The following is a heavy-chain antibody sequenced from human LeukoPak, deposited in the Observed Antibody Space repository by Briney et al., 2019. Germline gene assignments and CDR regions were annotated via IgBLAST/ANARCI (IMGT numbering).Heavy chain of an antibody. CDR2: ISSSSSYI. CDR1: GFTFSNYA. Sequence: GGSLRLSCAASGFTFSNYAMNWVRQAPGKGLEWVSSISSSSSYIYYADSVKGRFTISRDNAKNSLYLQMNSLRSEDTAVYYCARAVRGGAFDIWGQGTLVTVSS. V-gene: IGHV3-21*01. D-gene: IGHD2-21*01. J-gene: IGHJ4*02. CDR3: ARAVRGGAFDI.